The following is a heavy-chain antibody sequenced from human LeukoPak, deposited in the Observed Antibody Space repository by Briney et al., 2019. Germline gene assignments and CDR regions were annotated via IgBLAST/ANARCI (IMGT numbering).Heavy chain of an antibody. CDR1: GYTFTSYG. D-gene: IGHD6-13*01. V-gene: IGHV1-18*01. Sequence: ASVKVSCKASGYTFTSYGISWVRQAPGQGLEWMGWISAYNGHTNYAQKLQGRVTMTTDTSTSTAYMELRSLRSDDTAVYYCARDPQFSYSSSWYDHWGQGTLVTVSS. CDR2: ISAYNGHT. CDR3: ARDPQFSYSSSWYDH. J-gene: IGHJ5*02.